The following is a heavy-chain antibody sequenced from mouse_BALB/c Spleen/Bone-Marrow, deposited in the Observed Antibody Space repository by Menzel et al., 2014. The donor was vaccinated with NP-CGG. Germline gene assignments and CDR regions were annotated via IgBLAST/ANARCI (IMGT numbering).Heavy chain of an antibody. V-gene: IGHV1-52*01. Sequence: VQLVESGAELVRPGTSVKLSYKASGYTFTSYWMNWVKQRPEQGLEWIGRIDPYDSETHYNQKFKDKAILTVDKSSSTAYMQLSSLTSEDSAVYYCARRALDAMDYWGQGTSVTVSS. J-gene: IGHJ4*01. D-gene: IGHD2-10*02. CDR1: GYTFTSYW. CDR2: IDPYDSET. CDR3: ARRALDAMDY.